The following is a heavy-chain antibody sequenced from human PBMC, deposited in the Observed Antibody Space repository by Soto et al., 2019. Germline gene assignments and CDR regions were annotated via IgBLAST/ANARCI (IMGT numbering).Heavy chain of an antibody. CDR2: IYPGDSDT. CDR3: ARSRETDTPDFDY. Sequence: PGESLKISCKGSGYSFTNYWIGWVRQMPGKGLEWMGIIYPGDSDTRYSPSFQGQVTISADKSISTAYLQWSSLKASDTAVYYCARSRETDTPDFDYWGQGTLVTVS. V-gene: IGHV5-51*01. J-gene: IGHJ4*02. CDR1: GYSFTNYW. D-gene: IGHD2-15*01.